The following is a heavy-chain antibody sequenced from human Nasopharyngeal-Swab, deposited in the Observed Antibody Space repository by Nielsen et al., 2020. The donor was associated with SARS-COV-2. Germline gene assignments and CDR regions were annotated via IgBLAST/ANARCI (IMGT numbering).Heavy chain of an antibody. J-gene: IGHJ1*01. D-gene: IGHD3-22*01. CDR1: GFTFSSYW. CDR2: INSDGSST. V-gene: IGHV3-74*01. CDR3: SRVPRGYYYSSGYYYEDEYFQH. Sequence: GESLKISCAASGFTFSSYWMHWVRQAPEKGLVWVSRINSDGSSTSYADSVKGRFTISRANAKNTLYLQMNSLRAEDTAVYYCSRVPRGYYYSSGYYYEDEYFQHWGQGTLVTVSS.